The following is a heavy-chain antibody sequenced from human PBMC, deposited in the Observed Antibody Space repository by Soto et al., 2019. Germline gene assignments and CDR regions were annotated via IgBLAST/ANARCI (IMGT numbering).Heavy chain of an antibody. D-gene: IGHD3-3*01. V-gene: IGHV3-23*01. CDR3: AKYDFQYYYYYGMDV. Sequence: GGSLRLSCAASGFTFSSYAMSWVRQAPGKGLGWVSAISGSGGSTYYADSVKGRFTISRDNSKNTPYLQMNSLRAEDTAVYYCAKYDFQYYYYYGMDVWGQGTTVTVAS. J-gene: IGHJ6*02. CDR1: GFTFSSYA. CDR2: ISGSGGST.